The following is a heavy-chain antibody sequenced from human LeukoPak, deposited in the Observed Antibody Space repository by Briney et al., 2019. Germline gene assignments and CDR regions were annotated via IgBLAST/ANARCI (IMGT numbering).Heavy chain of an antibody. V-gene: IGHV3-48*03. CDR1: GFTFSSYE. D-gene: IGHD3-16*02. Sequence: GGSLRLSCAASGFTFSSYEMNWVRQAPGKGLEWVSFISSGASTIYYADSVKGRFTISRDNAKNSLYLQMNSLRAEDTAVYNCARDKTDYDYVWGSYRPMDYWGQGTLVTVSS. J-gene: IGHJ4*02. CDR3: ARDKTDYDYVWGSYRPMDY. CDR2: ISSGASTI.